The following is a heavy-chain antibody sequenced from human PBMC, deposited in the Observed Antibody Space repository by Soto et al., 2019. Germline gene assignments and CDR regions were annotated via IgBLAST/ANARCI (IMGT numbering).Heavy chain of an antibody. CDR2: ISPDTSRT. Sequence: PGESLKISCKGSEYSFANQWIGWVRQMPGKGLEWVGIISPDTSRTLYSPSLQGQVTISVDKSISTVYLQWNSLKASDTAMYYCTKRLNDVSKSCPSFDHRRQVTPVT. CDR3: TKRLNDVSKSCPSFDH. J-gene: IGHJ5*02. D-gene: IGHD1-1*01. CDR1: EYSFANQW. V-gene: IGHV5-51*01.